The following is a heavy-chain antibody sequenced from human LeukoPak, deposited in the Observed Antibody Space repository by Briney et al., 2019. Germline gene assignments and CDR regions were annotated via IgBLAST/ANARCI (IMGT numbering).Heavy chain of an antibody. CDR1: GFTFSSYA. V-gene: IGHV3-23*01. D-gene: IGHD5-24*01. CDR3: AKDLGRDGHEILDY. Sequence: PGGSLRLSCAASGFTFSSYAMSWVRQAPGKGLEWVSTISVGGDGTYYADSVKGRFTISRDNSKSTLYLQMNSLRADDTAIYYCAKDLGRDGHEILDYWGQGTLVTVSS. CDR2: ISVGGDGT. J-gene: IGHJ4*02.